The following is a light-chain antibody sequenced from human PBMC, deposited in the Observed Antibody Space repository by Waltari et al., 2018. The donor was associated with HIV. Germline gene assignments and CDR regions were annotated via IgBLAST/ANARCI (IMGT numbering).Light chain of an antibody. CDR1: QSISSY. CDR3: QQSYSTPVT. Sequence: DIQMTQSPSSLYASVGDRVTITCRASQSISSYFNWYKQKPWKAPKLLIYAASSLQSGVPSRFSGSGSGTDFTLTISSLQPEDFATYYCQQSYSTPVTFGGGTKVEIK. V-gene: IGKV1-39*01. J-gene: IGKJ4*01. CDR2: AAS.